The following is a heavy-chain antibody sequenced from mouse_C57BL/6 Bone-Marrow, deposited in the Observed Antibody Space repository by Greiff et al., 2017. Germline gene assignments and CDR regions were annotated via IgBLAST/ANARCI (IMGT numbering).Heavy chain of an antibody. CDR2: IWRGGST. Sequence: QVQLKESGPGLVQPSQSLSITCTVSGFSLTSSGVHWVRQSPGTGLEWLGVIWRGGSTDYNAAFISRLNISKDNSKSQVFFKMNSLQADDTAIYYCARKGDHYDGSLYAMDYWGQGTSVTVSS. J-gene: IGHJ4*01. V-gene: IGHV2-2*01. CDR3: ARKGDHYDGSLYAMDY. CDR1: GFSLTSSG. D-gene: IGHD1-1*01.